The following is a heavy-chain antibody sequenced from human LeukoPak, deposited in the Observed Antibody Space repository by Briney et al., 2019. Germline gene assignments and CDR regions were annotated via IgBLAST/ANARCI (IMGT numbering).Heavy chain of an antibody. D-gene: IGHD6-13*01. Sequence: GGSLRLSCAASGFTFSSYAMSWVRQAPGKGREWVSSISGSGGSTHYADSVKGRFTISRDNSKNTLYLQMSSLRAEDTAVYYCAKDPVAATGTGKITWFDPWGQGTLVTVSS. CDR3: AKDPVAATGTGKITWFDP. CDR1: GFTFSSYA. V-gene: IGHV3-23*01. J-gene: IGHJ5*02. CDR2: ISGSGGST.